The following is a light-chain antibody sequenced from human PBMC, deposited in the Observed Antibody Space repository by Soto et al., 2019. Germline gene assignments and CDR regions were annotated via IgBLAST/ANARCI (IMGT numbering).Light chain of an antibody. J-gene: IGKJ1*01. Sequence: EIVLTQSPGTLSLSPGEKATLSCRASQSVSSIYLAWYQQKPGQAPRLLIYGASCRATGIPDRFSGSGSGTDFTLTISRLEPEDFAVYYCQQYGSSPPTTFGQGTKVDIK. CDR3: QQYGSSPPTT. V-gene: IGKV3-20*01. CDR2: GAS. CDR1: QSVSSIY.